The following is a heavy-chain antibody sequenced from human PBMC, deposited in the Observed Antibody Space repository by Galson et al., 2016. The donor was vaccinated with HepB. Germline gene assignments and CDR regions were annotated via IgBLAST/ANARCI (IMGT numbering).Heavy chain of an antibody. D-gene: IGHD1-20*01. CDR2: LSSSSSYI. V-gene: IGHV3-21*01. CDR3: ARDDLNWNYVDY. CDR1: GFTFKTYS. Sequence: SLRLSCAASGFTFKTYSMNWVRQAPGKGLEWVSSLSSSSSYIYYADSVKGRFTISRDNAKNSLYLQMNSLTAADTAVYYCARDDLNWNYVDYWGQGTLVTVSS. J-gene: IGHJ4*02.